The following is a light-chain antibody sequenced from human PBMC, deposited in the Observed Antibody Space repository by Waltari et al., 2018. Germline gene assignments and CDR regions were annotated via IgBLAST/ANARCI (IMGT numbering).Light chain of an antibody. V-gene: IGKV4-1*01. Sequence: DIVMTQSPDSLAVSLGXRATIXCXXXQSVLYSSNNKNYLAWYQQKPGQPPKLLIYWASTRESGVPDRXSGSGSXTDXTLTIXSLQAEDVAXYXCQQYYSTPLTFGXXXKVEXK. CDR3: QQYYSTPLT. J-gene: IGKJ4*01. CDR2: WAS. CDR1: QSVLYSSNNKNY.